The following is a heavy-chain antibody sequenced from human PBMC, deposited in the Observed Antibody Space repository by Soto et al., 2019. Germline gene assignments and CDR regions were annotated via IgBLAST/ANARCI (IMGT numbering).Heavy chain of an antibody. Sequence: QVQLVESGGGVVQPGRSLRLSCAAPGFTFRSFGMPWARQAPGKGLEWVSHISYDGSNEHSADSVKGRFTIPRDNSEDTLYLQMNSLRVEDTAVYFCAKDTYYHDTSGYYIFEFWGQGTLVTVSS. CDR3: AKDTYYHDTSGYYIFEF. V-gene: IGHV3-30*18. CDR2: ISYDGSNE. J-gene: IGHJ4*02. D-gene: IGHD3-22*01. CDR1: GFTFRSFG.